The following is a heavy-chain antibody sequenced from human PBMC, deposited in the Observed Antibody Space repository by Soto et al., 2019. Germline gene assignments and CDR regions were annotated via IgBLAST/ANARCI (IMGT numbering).Heavy chain of an antibody. CDR1: GLTSRNYW. CDR3: ARLPGYSTGWTPFDF. D-gene: IGHD6-19*01. J-gene: IGHJ4*02. CDR2: INSDGSTT. V-gene: IGHV3-74*01. Sequence: PGGSWRLSCAASGLTSRNYWMHGFRQAPGKGLVWVSRINSDGSTTSHADSVKGRFTISRDNAKNTLYLQMNSLRAEDTAVYYCARLPGYSTGWTPFDFWGQGTQVTVSS.